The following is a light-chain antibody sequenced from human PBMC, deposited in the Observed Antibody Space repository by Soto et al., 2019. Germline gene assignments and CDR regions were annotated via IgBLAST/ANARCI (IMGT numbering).Light chain of an antibody. CDR1: SSEVGSYNY. Sequence: QSVLTPPAPLSGSPGQSIPISLTGTSSEVGSYNYVSWYQQHPGKAPKLMIYDVSNRPSGVSNRFSGSKSGNTASLTISGLQAEDEADYYCNSYTGSSTPYVFGTGTKVTVL. J-gene: IGLJ1*01. V-gene: IGLV2-14*03. CDR2: DVS. CDR3: NSYTGSSTPYV.